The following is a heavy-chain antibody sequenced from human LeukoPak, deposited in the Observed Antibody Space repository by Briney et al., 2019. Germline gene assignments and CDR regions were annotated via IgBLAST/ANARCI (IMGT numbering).Heavy chain of an antibody. CDR2: ISSSSSYI. D-gene: IGHD2-15*01. CDR3: ARPRGGSLLAAFDI. Sequence: GGSLRLSCAASGFTFSSYSMNLVRQAPGKGLEWVSSISSSSSYIYYADSVKGRFTISRDNAKNSLYLQMNSLRAEDTAVYYCARPRGGSLLAAFDIWGQGTMVTVSS. CDR1: GFTFSSYS. V-gene: IGHV3-21*01. J-gene: IGHJ3*02.